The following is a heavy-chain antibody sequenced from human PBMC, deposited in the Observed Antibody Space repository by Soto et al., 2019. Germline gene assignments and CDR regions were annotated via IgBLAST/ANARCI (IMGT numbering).Heavy chain of an antibody. CDR3: ARGAWLLSYDTNWFDP. CDR2: IYYSGST. D-gene: IGHD3-22*01. CDR1: GGSISSGDYY. Sequence: SETLSLTCTVSGGSISSGDYYWSWIRQPPGKGLGWIGYIYYSGSTYYNPSLKSRVTISVDTSKNQFSLKLSSVTAADTAVYYCARGAWLLSYDTNWFDPWGQGTLVTVSS. J-gene: IGHJ5*02. V-gene: IGHV4-30-4*01.